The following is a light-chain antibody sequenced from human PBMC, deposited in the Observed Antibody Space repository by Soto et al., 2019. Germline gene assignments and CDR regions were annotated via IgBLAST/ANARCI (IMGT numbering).Light chain of an antibody. CDR3: CSSGGSPTYV. V-gene: IGLV2-23*01. CDR2: EAN. CDR1: SRDVASYDL. J-gene: IGLJ1*01. Sequence: QSALTQPASVSGSPGQSITISCTGTSRDVASYDLVSWYQKHPGKAPKLIIYEANKRPSGVSNRFSGSKSGNTGSLTISGLKVEDEADYFCCSSGGSPTYVFGTGTKVNVL.